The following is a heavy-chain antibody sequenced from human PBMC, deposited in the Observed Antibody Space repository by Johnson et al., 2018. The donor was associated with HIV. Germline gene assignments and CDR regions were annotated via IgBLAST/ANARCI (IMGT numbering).Heavy chain of an antibody. J-gene: IGHJ3*02. CDR2: ISYDGGNK. CDR3: AKDEALGWELDPDAFDI. D-gene: IGHD1-26*01. CDR1: GFTFSSYG. Sequence: QEQLVESGGGLVQPGGSLRLSCAASGFTFSSYGMHWVRQAPGKGLEWVAVISYDGGNKYYADSVKGRFTISRDNSKNTLYLQMNSLRAEDTAVYYCAKDEALGWELDPDAFDIWGQGTMVTVSS. V-gene: IGHV3-30*18.